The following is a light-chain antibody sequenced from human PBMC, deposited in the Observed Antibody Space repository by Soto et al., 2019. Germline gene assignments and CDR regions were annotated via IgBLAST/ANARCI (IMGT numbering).Light chain of an antibody. CDR3: QQYHIYYT. CDR2: KAS. Sequence: DIQMTQSPSTLFASVGDSVTITCRASQSISSWLAWYQQKPGKAPKLLIYKASSLESGVPSRFRGSGSGTEFTLTISSLQPDDFATYYCQQYHIYYTFGQGTKLEIK. V-gene: IGKV1-5*03. J-gene: IGKJ2*01. CDR1: QSISSW.